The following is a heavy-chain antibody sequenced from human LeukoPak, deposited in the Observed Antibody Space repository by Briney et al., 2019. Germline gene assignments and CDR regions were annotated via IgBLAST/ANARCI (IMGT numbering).Heavy chain of an antibody. D-gene: IGHD3-22*01. CDR2: IIPIFGTA. J-gene: IGHJ3*02. Sequence: SVKVSCKASGGTFSSYAISWVRQAPGQGLEGMGGIIPIFGTANYAQKFQGRVTITTDESTSTAYMELSSLRSEDTAVYYCARELTDYYDSSGYYSAFDIWGQGTMVTVSS. V-gene: IGHV1-69*05. CDR3: ARELTDYYDSSGYYSAFDI. CDR1: GGTFSSYA.